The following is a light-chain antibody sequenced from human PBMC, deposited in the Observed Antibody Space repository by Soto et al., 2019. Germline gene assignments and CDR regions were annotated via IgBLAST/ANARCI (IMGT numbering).Light chain of an antibody. CDR2: AAS. CDR3: QQSYSTS. CDR1: QSISSY. Sequence: DIQMTQSPSSLSASVGYRVTITCLASQSISSYLNWYQQKPGKAPKLLIYAASSLQSGVPSRFSGSGSGTDFTLTISSLQPEDFATYYCQQSYSTSFGQGTRLEIK. J-gene: IGKJ5*01. V-gene: IGKV1-39*01.